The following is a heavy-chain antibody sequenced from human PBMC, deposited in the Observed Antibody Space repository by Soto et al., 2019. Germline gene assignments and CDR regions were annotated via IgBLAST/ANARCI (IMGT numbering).Heavy chain of an antibody. V-gene: IGHV4-34*01. D-gene: IGHD2-15*01. CDR1: GGSFSGYY. CDR2: INHSGST. J-gene: IGHJ5*02. CDR3: ARALLGYCSGGSCSCWFDP. Sequence: PSETLSLTCAVYGGSFSGYYWSWIRQPPGKGLEWIGEINHSGSTNYNPSLKSRVTISVDTSKNQFSLKLSSVTAADTAVYYCARALLGYCSGGSCSCWFDPWGQGTLVTVSS.